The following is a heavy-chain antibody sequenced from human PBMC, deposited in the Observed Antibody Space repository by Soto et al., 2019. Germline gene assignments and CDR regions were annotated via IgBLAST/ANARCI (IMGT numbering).Heavy chain of an antibody. Sequence: VQLVESGGGLAQPGGSLRLSCAASGFTFSTYWIHWVRQAPGKGLVWVSRINSDGSSTNYADSVKGRFTISRDNAKNTLFLQMNSLRAEDTAVYYCARDRWGGGRDMDVWGQGTTVTVSS. V-gene: IGHV3-74*01. CDR3: ARDRWGGGRDMDV. CDR1: GFTFSTYW. CDR2: INSDGSST. D-gene: IGHD3-10*01. J-gene: IGHJ6*02.